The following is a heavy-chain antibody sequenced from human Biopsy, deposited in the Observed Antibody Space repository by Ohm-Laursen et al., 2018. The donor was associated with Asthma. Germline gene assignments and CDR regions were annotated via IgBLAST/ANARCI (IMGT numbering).Heavy chain of an antibody. CDR3: ARTFHFWSPYHAEHYQL. CDR1: GFTFGDYW. V-gene: IGHV3-7*01. J-gene: IGHJ1*01. Sequence: SLRLSCAASGFTFGDYWMSWVRQVPGKGLVWVANIKHDGTEKNHVDSLKGRFTISRDNAKNSLYLQMNSLRAEDTAVYYCARTFHFWSPYHAEHYQLWGQGTLVTVPS. CDR2: IKHDGTEK. D-gene: IGHD3-3*02.